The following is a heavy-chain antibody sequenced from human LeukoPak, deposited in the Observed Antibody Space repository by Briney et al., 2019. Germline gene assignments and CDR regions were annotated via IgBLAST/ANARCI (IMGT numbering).Heavy chain of an antibody. V-gene: IGHV3-21*01. CDR2: ISSSSSYI. CDR1: GSTFSSYS. Sequence: GGSLRLSCAASGSTFSSYSMNWVRQAPGKGLEWVSSISSSSSYIYYADSVKGRFTISRDNAKNSLYLQMNSLRAEDTAVYYCARAHTAMVRRYYYGMDVWGQGTTVTVSS. J-gene: IGHJ6*02. D-gene: IGHD5-18*01. CDR3: ARAHTAMVRRYYYGMDV.